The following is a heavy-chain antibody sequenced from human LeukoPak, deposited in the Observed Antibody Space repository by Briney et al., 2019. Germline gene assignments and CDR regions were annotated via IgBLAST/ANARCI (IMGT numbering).Heavy chain of an antibody. Sequence: GRSLRLSCAPSGFTFSDYYMNWVRQAPAKGLEWVSSVCSSSTIYYADSVQGRFTISRDNSKNSVYMELSSLRAEDTAVYYCATWRDSSCCDWGQGTLVTVSS. D-gene: IGHD3-22*01. CDR1: GFTFSDYY. CDR2: VCSSSTI. V-gene: IGHV3-69-1*01. J-gene: IGHJ4*02. CDR3: ATWRDSSCCD.